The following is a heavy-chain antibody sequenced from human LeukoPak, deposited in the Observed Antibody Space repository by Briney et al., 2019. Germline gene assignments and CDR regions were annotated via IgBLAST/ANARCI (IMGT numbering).Heavy chain of an antibody. CDR1: GYTFTSYS. J-gene: IGHJ6*02. Sequence: GASVTVSCTASGYTFTSYSIHWVRQAPGQGLEWMGIINPSGGSTSYAQKFQGRVTVTRDTSTSTVYMELSSLRSEDTAVYYCARGLIDYYFAMDVWGQGTTVTVSS. V-gene: IGHV1-46*01. CDR2: INPSGGST. D-gene: IGHD3-16*01. CDR3: ARGLIDYYFAMDV.